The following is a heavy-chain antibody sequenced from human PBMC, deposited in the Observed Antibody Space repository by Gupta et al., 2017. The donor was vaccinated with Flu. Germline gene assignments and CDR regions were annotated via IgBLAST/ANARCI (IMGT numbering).Heavy chain of an antibody. J-gene: IGHJ5*02. CDR3: AKMGGEYYLRDYHSDA. CDR1: GCTCSKYA. V-gene: IGHV3-23*01. D-gene: IGHD2/OR15-2a*01. CDR2: ISGSGGST. Sequence: EVKLLESGGGLVQPGGSRRLSCAASGCTCSKYAMTWVRQAPGKGLEWVSSISGSGGSTYYADSVKGRFTISRDNSKNTLFLQMNSLSAEETAIYYCAKMGGEYYLRDYHSDAWGQGTLGTVSS.